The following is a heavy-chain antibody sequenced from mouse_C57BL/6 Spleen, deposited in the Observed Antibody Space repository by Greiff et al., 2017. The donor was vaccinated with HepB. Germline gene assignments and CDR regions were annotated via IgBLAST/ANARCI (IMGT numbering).Heavy chain of an antibody. CDR1: GYAFSSYW. V-gene: IGHV1-80*01. CDR2: IYPGDGDT. J-gene: IGHJ2*01. CDR3: ARLRGKAGRGIFDY. Sequence: QVQLKESGAELVKPGASVKISCKASGYAFSSYWMNWVKQRPGKGLEWIGQIYPGDGDTNYNGKFKGKATLTADKSSSTAYMQLSSLTSEDSAVYFCARLRGKAGRGIFDYWGQGTTLTVSS. D-gene: IGHD4-1*01.